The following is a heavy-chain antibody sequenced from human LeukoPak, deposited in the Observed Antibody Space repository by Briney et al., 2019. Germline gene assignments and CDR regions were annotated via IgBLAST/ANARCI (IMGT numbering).Heavy chain of an antibody. V-gene: IGHV4-59*12. J-gene: IGHJ3*02. Sequence: KPSETLSLTCTVSGGSISSYYWSWIRQPPGKGLEWIGYIFYSGSTNYNPSLESRVTISLDTSKNQFSLKLNSVTAADTAVYYCARDSKRLTSDGFDIWGQGTMVTVSS. D-gene: IGHD5-24*01. CDR2: IFYSGST. CDR3: ARDSKRLTSDGFDI. CDR1: GGSISSYY.